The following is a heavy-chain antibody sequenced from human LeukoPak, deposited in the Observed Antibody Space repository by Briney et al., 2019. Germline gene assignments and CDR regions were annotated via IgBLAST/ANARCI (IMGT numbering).Heavy chain of an antibody. CDR1: GFTFSSYS. J-gene: IGHJ5*02. V-gene: IGHV3-48*03. CDR2: ISSSGGGI. D-gene: IGHD1-26*01. CDR3: ARAVGANA. Sequence: GGSLRLSCAASGFTFSSYSFHWVRQAPGKGLEWVPYISSSGGGIYYADSVKGRFTISRDNAKNPLYLQMNSLRAEDTAVYYCARAVGANAWGQGTLVTVSS.